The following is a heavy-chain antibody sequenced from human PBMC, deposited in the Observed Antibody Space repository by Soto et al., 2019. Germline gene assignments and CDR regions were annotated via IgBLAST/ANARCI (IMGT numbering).Heavy chain of an antibody. V-gene: IGHV1-18*01. J-gene: IGHJ4*02. CDR2: ISAYNGNT. CDR3: ARAGAQISTPPLRYGEYFDY. Sequence: ASVKVSCKASGYTFTSYGISWVRQAPGQGLEWMGWISAYNGNTNYAQKLQGRVTMTTDTSTSTAYMELRSLRSDDTAVYYCARAGAQISTPPLRYGEYFDYWGQGTLVTVSS. D-gene: IGHD3-10*01. CDR1: GYTFTSYG.